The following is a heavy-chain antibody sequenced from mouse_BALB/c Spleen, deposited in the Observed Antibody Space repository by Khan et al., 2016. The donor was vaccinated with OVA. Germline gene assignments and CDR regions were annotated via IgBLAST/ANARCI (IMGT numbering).Heavy chain of an antibody. D-gene: IGHD1-3*01. V-gene: IGHV2-9*02. Sequence: VKLLESGPGLVEPSQSLSITCTVSGFSLTSYGVHWVRQTPGKGLEWLGVIWAGGSTNYNSALMSRLSIRKDNSKSQVFLKMNSLQTDDTAMYYCARLEDIWGQGTILTVSS. CDR1: GFSLTSYG. J-gene: IGHJ2*01. CDR3: ARLEDI. CDR2: IWAGGST.